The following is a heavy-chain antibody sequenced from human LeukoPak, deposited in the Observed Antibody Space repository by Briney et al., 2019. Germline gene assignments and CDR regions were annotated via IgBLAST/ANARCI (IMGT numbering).Heavy chain of an antibody. CDR3: ATDTGIVGATQYFDY. V-gene: IGHV3-21*01. J-gene: IGHJ4*02. CDR1: GFTFSTYT. CDR2: ISSSSSYI. D-gene: IGHD1-26*01. Sequence: GGSLRLSCAASGFTFSTYTMNWVRQAPGKGLEWVSSISSSSSYIYYADSAKGRFTISRDNAKKSLYLQMSSLRAEDTAVYYCATDTGIVGATQYFDYWGQGTLVTVSS.